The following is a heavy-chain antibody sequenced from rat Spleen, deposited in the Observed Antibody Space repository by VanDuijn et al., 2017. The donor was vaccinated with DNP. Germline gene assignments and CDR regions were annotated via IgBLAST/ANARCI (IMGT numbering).Heavy chain of an antibody. CDR3: ARVSVYYGLEDY. CDR1: GFTFNNYW. J-gene: IGHJ2*01. CDR2: ITSSGGST. D-gene: IGHD1-6*01. V-gene: IGHV5-31*01. Sequence: EVQLVESGGGLVQPGRSLRLSCAASGFTFNNYWMTWIRQVPGKGLEWVASITSSGGSTYYPDSVKGRFTISRDNAKNTLYLQMNSLRSEDTATYYCARVSVYYGLEDYWGQGVMVTVSS.